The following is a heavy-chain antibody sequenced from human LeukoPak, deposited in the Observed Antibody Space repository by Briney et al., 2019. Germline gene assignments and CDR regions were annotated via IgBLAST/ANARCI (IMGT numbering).Heavy chain of an antibody. Sequence: GGSLRLSCAASGFTFSSYGMHWVRQAPGKGLEWVAVISYDGSNKYYADSVKGRFTISRDNSKNTLYLQMNRLRAEDTAVYYCAKDLGYDYVWGEGNFYDYWGQGTLVTVSS. D-gene: IGHD3-16*01. CDR2: ISYDGSNK. CDR3: AKDLGYDYVWGEGNFYDY. CDR1: GFTFSSYG. V-gene: IGHV3-30*18. J-gene: IGHJ4*02.